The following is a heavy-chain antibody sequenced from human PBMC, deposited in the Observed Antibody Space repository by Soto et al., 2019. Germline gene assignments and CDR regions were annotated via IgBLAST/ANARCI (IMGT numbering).Heavy chain of an antibody. CDR1: GFTFGDYS. D-gene: IGHD3-9*01. Sequence: PGGSLRLSCTTSGFTFGDYSMSWFRQAPGKGLEWIGFITSEAFGGTTEYAASVKGRFTISRDDAKNIAYLQMNSLKTEDTAVYYCTRAVLLRHFDCCFDYWGQGA. CDR2: ITSEAFGGTT. V-gene: IGHV3-49*03. J-gene: IGHJ4*02. CDR3: TRAVLLRHFDCCFDY.